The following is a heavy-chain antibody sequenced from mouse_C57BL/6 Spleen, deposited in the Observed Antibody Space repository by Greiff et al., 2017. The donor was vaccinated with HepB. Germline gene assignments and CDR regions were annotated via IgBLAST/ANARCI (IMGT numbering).Heavy chain of an antibody. J-gene: IGHJ2*01. Sequence: DVQLVESEGGLVQPGSSMKLSCTASGFTFSDYYMAWVRQVPEKGLEWVANINYDGSSTYYLDSLKSRFIISRDNAKNILYLQMSSLKSEDTATYYCARGWDYFDYWGQGTTLTVSS. V-gene: IGHV5-16*01. CDR3: ARGWDYFDY. CDR1: GFTFSDYY. CDR2: INYDGSST. D-gene: IGHD1-1*02.